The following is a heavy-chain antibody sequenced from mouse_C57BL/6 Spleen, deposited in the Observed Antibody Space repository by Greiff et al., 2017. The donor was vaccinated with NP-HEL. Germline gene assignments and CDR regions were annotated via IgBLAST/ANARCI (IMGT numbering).Heavy chain of an antibody. J-gene: IGHJ3*01. CDR1: GYAFRSYW. Sequence: VQLPQSGAELVKPGASVKISCKASGYAFRSYWMHWVKQRPGKGLEWIGQIYPGDGDTNYNGKVKGKATLTADKSSSKAYMQLSSLTSEDSAVYFCARGSEYDGFAYWGQGTLVTVSA. CDR2: IYPGDGDT. V-gene: IGHV1-80*01. CDR3: ARGSEYDGFAY. D-gene: IGHD2-4*01.